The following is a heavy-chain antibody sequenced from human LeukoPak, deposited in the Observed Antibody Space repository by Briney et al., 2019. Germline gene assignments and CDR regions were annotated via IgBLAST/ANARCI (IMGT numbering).Heavy chain of an antibody. D-gene: IGHD6-13*01. J-gene: IGHJ4*02. Sequence: ASVKVSCKASGYTFTGYYMHWVRQAPGQGLEWMGWINPNSGGTNYAQKFQGRVTMTRDTSISTAYMELSRLRSEDTAVYYCARGDRRRPPSSIGWYSENIFDYWGQGTLVTVSS. CDR1: GYTFTGYY. CDR3: ARGDRRRPPSSIGWYSENIFDY. CDR2: INPNSGGT. V-gene: IGHV1-2*02.